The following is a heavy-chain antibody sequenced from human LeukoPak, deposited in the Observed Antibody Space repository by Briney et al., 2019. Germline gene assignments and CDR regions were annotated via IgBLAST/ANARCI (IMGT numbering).Heavy chain of an antibody. CDR2: MNPDTGGI. D-gene: IGHD5-24*01. CDR1: GYALTTYD. V-gene: IGHV1-8*01. Sequence: EASVTVSFQASGYALTTYDINWVRQATGQELEWMGWMNPDTGGIGYAQEFQGRVTMTRDIFIGTAYRELSSLRSEDTAVYYCARALRDGDSYYPDYWGPGTLVTVSS. J-gene: IGHJ4*02. CDR3: ARALRDGDSYYPDY.